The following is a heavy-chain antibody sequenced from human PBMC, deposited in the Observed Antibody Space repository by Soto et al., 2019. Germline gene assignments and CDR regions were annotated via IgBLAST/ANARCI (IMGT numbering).Heavy chain of an antibody. CDR2: IYSGGST. J-gene: IGHJ6*02. Sequence: EVQLVESGGGLIQPGGSLRLSCAASGFTVSSNYMSWVRQAPGKGLEWVSVIYSGGSTYYADSVKGRFTISRDNSKXXLYLQMNSLRAEDTAVYYCARVRSHFIYYYYGMDVWGQGTTVTVSS. V-gene: IGHV3-53*01. CDR3: ARVRSHFIYYYYGMDV. CDR1: GFTVSSNY.